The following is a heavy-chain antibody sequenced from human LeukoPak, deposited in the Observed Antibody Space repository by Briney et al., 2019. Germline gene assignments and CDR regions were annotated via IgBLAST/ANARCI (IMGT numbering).Heavy chain of an antibody. V-gene: IGHV1-2*02. J-gene: IGHJ6*02. CDR3: ASRHYGDFYFFGMDV. D-gene: IGHD4-17*01. CDR2: INPNSGDT. Sequence: ASVKVSCKASGYTFTGYYMHWVRQAPGQGLEWMGWINPNSGDTKYSQKFQGGVTMTRDTSISTAYMELYSLRSDDTAVYYCASRHYGDFYFFGMDVWGQGTTVTVSS. CDR1: GYTFTGYY.